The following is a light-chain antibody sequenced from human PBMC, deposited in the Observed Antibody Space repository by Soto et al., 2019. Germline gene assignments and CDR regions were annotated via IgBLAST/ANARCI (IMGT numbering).Light chain of an antibody. V-gene: IGKV4-1*01. CDR2: WAS. CDR3: PQYYSMSPWT. J-gene: IGKJ1*01. CDR1: QSLLHSSNNRNY. Sequence: DIVMTQSPDSLGMSLGERATINCKSSQSLLHSSNNRNYLAWYQQKPGQPPKLLIYWASTRESGVPDRFSGTGSGTDFTLTISSLQADDVAVYYCPQYYSMSPWTFGQGTQVEIK.